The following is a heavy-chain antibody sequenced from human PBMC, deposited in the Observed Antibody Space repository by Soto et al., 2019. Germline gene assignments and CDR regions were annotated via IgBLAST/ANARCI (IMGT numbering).Heavy chain of an antibody. CDR3: ASRGTKGVVADPRYYYSYGMDV. Sequence: SVKGSCKASGGTFSSYAISWVRQGPGQGSEWMGGIIPIFGTANYAQQFQGRVTITADESTSTAYMELSSLRSEETAVYYCASRGTKGVVADPRYYYSYGMDVLRQRTTVSGS. V-gene: IGHV1-69*13. D-gene: IGHD2-15*01. CDR1: GGTFSSYA. CDR2: IIPIFGTA. J-gene: IGHJ6*02.